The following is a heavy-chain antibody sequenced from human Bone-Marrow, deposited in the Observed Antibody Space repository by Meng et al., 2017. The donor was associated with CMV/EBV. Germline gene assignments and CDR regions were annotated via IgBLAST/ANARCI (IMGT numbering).Heavy chain of an antibody. V-gene: IGHV3-23*01. CDR1: GFTFSNAW. CDR2: ISGSGGST. D-gene: IGHD6-13*01. Sequence: GESLKISCAASGFTFSNAWMSWVRQAPGKGLEWVSAISGSGGSTYYADSVKGRFTISRDNSKNTLYLQMNSLRAEDTAVYYCARPSSREGYWGQGTLVTVSS. J-gene: IGHJ1*01. CDR3: ARPSSREGY.